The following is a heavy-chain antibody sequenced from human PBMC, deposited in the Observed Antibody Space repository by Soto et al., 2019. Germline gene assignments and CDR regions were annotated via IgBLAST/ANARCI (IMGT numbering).Heavy chain of an antibody. Sequence: GGSLRLSCAASGFTFSSYWMSWVRQAPGKGLEWVANIKQDGSEKYYVDSVKGRFTISRDNAKNSLYLQMNSLRAEDTAVYYCATHCGGDCLGPMDWGQGTLVTVSS. J-gene: IGHJ4*02. CDR3: ATHCGGDCLGPMD. D-gene: IGHD2-21*01. CDR2: IKQDGSEK. V-gene: IGHV3-7*01. CDR1: GFTFSSYW.